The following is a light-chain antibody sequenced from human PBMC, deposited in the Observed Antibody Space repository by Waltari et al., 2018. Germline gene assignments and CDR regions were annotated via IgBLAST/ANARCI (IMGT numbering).Light chain of an antibody. CDR3: QHHVRLPAT. CDR2: GAS. J-gene: IGKJ1*01. CDR1: QSISRY. V-gene: IGKV3-20*01. Sequence: VVLTQSPGTLSLSPGERATLSCRASQSISRYLAWYQQKPGQAPRLLIYGASTRATGIPDRFSGSGSGTDFSLTISGLEPEDSAVYYCQHHVRLPATFGQGTKVEIK.